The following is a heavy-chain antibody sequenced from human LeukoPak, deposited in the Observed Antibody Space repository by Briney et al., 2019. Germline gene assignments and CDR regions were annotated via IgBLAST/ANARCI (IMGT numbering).Heavy chain of an antibody. CDR1: GGSFSGYY. V-gene: IGHV4-34*01. Sequence: SETLSLTCAVYGGSFSGYYWSWIRQPPGKGLEWIGEINHSGSTNYNPSLKSRVTISVDTSKNQFSLKLSSVTAADTAVYYCASSWGYYYXSXXXXYYXYGMDVWGQGTTVTVXS. CDR3: ASSWGYYYXSXXXXYYXYGMDV. J-gene: IGHJ6*02. CDR2: INHSGST. D-gene: IGHD3-10*01.